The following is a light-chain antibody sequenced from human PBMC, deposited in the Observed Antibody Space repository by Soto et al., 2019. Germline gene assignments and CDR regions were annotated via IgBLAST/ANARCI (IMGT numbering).Light chain of an antibody. V-gene: IGLV1-40*01. Sequence: QSALTQPPSVSGAPGQRVTISCTGSSSNIGAGYDVHWYQQLPGTAPKLLIYGNSNRPSGVPDRFSGSKSGTSASLAITGLQAEDEADYYCQSYDSSLGVEVFGGGTKLTVL. CDR3: QSYDSSLGVEV. CDR2: GNS. J-gene: IGLJ3*02. CDR1: SSNIGAGYD.